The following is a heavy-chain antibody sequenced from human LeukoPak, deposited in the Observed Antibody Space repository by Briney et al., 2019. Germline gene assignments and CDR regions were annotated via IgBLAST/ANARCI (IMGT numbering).Heavy chain of an antibody. D-gene: IGHD2/OR15-2a*01. J-gene: IGHJ4*02. CDR3: ARAPLRIPRGDY. V-gene: IGHV4-34*01. Sequence: SETLSLTCAVYGGSFSGYYWSWIRQPPGKGLEWIGEINHSGSTNYSPSLKSRVTISVDTSKNQFSLKLSSVTAADTAVYYCARAPLRIPRGDYWGQGTLVTVSS. CDR1: GGSFSGYY. CDR2: INHSGST.